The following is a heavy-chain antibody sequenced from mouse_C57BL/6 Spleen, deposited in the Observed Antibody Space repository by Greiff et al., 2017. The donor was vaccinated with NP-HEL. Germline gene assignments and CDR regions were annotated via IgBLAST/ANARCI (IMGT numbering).Heavy chain of an antibody. J-gene: IGHJ2*01. CDR2: IYPRDGGT. V-gene: IGHV1-78*01. Sequence: VQLQQSDAELVKPGASVKISCKVSGYTFTDHTVHWMKQRPEQGLEWIGYIYPRDGGTKYNDKFKGKATLTADKTSSTAYMQLNSLTSVDSAVYFCARYGPYYFDYWGQGTTLTVSS. D-gene: IGHD1-1*01. CDR3: ARYGPYYFDY. CDR1: GYTFTDHT.